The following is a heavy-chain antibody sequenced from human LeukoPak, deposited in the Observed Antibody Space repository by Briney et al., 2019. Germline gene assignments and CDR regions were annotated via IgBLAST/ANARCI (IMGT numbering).Heavy chain of an antibody. D-gene: IGHD3-10*01. J-gene: IGHJ4*02. CDR2: VDHTGST. CDR1: DDSITMYY. Sequence: KSSETLSLTCSVSDDSITMYYWTWIRQPPGKGLEWIGYVDHTGSTNFNPSLNGRVSISRDTTKNLFSLRLRSVTAADTAVYYCARGALLWFRAKMEYYFXYWGXGTPLTVSS. V-gene: IGHV4-59*01. CDR3: ARGALLWFRAKMEYYFXY.